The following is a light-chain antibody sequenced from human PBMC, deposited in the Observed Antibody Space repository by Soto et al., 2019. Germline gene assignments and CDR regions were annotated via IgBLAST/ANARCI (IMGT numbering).Light chain of an antibody. J-gene: IGKJ2*01. V-gene: IGKV1-33*01. Sequence: DIQMTQSPSSLSASVGDRVAITCQASQDISFYLNWYQEKPGKAPKLLIYDASYLQTGVPSRFGGSGSGTDFTLTISSLQPEDFATYYYHQYDRIPPTFGQGTKLEIK. CDR2: DAS. CDR3: HQYDRIPPT. CDR1: QDISFY.